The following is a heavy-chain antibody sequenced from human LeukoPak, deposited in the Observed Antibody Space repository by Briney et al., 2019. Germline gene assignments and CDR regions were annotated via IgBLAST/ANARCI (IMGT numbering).Heavy chain of an antibody. CDR2: IYSGGST. Sequence: GGPLRLSCAASGFIVSSNYMSWVRQAPGKGLEWVSVIYSGGSTYYADSVKGRFTISRDNAKNSLYLQMNSLRAEDTAVYYCARGLGELDYWGQGTLVTVSS. CDR3: ARGLGELDY. CDR1: GFIVSSNY. D-gene: IGHD1-26*01. V-gene: IGHV3-53*01. J-gene: IGHJ4*02.